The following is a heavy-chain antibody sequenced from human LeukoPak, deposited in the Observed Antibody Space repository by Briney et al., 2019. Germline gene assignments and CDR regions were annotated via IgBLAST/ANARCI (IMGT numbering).Heavy chain of an antibody. CDR1: GFAFRTHW. CDR2: IKPDGSDK. D-gene: IGHD2-2*01. J-gene: IGHJ3*02. CDR3: ATQTSSEAFEI. V-gene: IGHV3-7*05. Sequence: GGSLRLSCVASGFAFRTHWMSWVRQAPGKGLDWVANIKPDGSDKKFVDSVKGRFAISRDNAKKSLYLQMNSLRVEDTAVYYCATQTSSEAFEIWGQGTMVTVSS.